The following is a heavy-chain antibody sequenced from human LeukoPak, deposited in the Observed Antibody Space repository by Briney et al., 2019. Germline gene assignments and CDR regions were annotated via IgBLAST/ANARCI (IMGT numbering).Heavy chain of an antibody. CDR1: RSTFSTYT. V-gene: IGHV3-48*02. Sequence: GGSLRLSCAASRSTFSTYTMDWVRQAPGKGLEWVSHISSTSTTIYYADSVKGRFTISRDNAKNSLYLQMNSLRDEDTAVYYCARMTSYYYPIWGQGTMVTVSS. CDR2: ISSTSTTI. J-gene: IGHJ3*02. CDR3: ARMTSYYYPI. D-gene: IGHD3-22*01.